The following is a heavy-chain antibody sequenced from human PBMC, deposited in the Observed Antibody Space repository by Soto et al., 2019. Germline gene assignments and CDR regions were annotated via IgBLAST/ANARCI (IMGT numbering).Heavy chain of an antibody. CDR3: ATEDAAADGTICGMDV. D-gene: IGHD6-13*01. CDR2: IYYSGST. Sequence: QVQLQESGPGLVKPSQTLSLTCTVSGGSISSGDSNWSWLRQHPGKGLEWIGYIYYSGSTYYNPSLNSRVTISLDTSKNQFSLKLTSVTAADTAVYYCATEDAAADGTICGMDVWGQGTTVTVSS. V-gene: IGHV4-31*03. J-gene: IGHJ6*02. CDR1: GGSISSGDSN.